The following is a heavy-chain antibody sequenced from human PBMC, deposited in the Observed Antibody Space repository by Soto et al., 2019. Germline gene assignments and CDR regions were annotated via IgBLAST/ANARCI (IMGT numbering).Heavy chain of an antibody. CDR3: ARGDCKTSCYIGF. J-gene: IGHJ4*02. D-gene: IGHD2-2*02. CDR1: GFGFSNYE. CDR2: ITSSGGAT. V-gene: IGHV3-48*03. Sequence: EVQLVESGGGLVQPGGSLRLSCAASGFGFSNYEMNWVRQAPGKGLEWVSYITSSGGATMYADSVKGRFTISRDNAKDLLYLQMNSLRVEYTAVYYCARGDCKTSCYIGFWGQGALVTVSS.